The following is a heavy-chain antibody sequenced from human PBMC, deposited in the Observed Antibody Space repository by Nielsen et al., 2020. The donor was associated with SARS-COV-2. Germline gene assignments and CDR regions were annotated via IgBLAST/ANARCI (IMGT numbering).Heavy chain of an antibody. Sequence: GESLKISCAASGFTFRNYCMNWVRQAPGKGLEWVANLKRDGSEQYYLDSVKGRFTISRDLGQDLLYLQMNSLRAEDTAVYYCARDWSRAFDVWGQGTMVTVSS. J-gene: IGHJ3*01. V-gene: IGHV3-7*01. CDR3: ARDWSRAFDV. CDR2: LKRDGSEQ. CDR1: GFTFRNYC.